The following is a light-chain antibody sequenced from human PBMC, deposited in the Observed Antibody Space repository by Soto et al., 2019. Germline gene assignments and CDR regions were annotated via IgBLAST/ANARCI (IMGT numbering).Light chain of an antibody. CDR2: VNSDGSH. J-gene: IGLJ2*01. V-gene: IGLV4-69*01. CDR3: ETWDSGIVV. Sequence: QLVLTQSPSASASLGASVKLTCTLSSGHSSYVIAWHQQQPEKGPRYLMKVNSDGSHSKGDGIPDRFSGSSSGAERHLTISSLQSDDEADYYCETWDSGIVVFGGGTKLTVL. CDR1: SGHSSYV.